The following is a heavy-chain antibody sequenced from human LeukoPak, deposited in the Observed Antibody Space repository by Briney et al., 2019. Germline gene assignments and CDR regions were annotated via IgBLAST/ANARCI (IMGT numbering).Heavy chain of an antibody. D-gene: IGHD5-24*01. V-gene: IGHV1-2*02. CDR1: GYTFTGYY. CDR2: INPNSGIT. CDR3: ARGQYNYGRDWFDP. J-gene: IGHJ5*02. Sequence: ASVKVSCKASGYTFTGYYIHWVRQAPGQGLEWMGWINPNSGITNSAQKFQGRVTMTRDTSISTAYMELSRLRSDDTAVYYCARGQYNYGRDWFDPWGQGTLVTVSS.